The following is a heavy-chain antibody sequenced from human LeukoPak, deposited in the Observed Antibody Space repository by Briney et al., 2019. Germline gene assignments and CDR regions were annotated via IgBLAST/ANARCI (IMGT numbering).Heavy chain of an antibody. D-gene: IGHD3/OR15-3a*01. J-gene: IGHJ4*02. CDR1: GFTFSSYE. CDR2: ISSSGSTI. V-gene: IGHV3-48*03. Sequence: GGSLRLSCAASGFTFSSYEMNWVRQAPGKGLEWVSYISSSGSTIYYADSVKGRFTISRDNSKNTLSLQMNSLRAEDTAVYYCVRDRDWGFDYWGQGTLVTVSS. CDR3: VRDRDWGFDY.